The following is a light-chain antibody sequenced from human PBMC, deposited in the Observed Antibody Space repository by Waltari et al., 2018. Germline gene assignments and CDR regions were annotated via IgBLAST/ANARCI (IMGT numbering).Light chain of an antibody. CDR2: SNT. V-gene: IGLV1-44*01. Sequence: QSAVPQPPAASGTPWQRVTIPCSRRNSDIGSNTVNWYQQVPGTASNPLNYSNTDRPSGVPDRFSGSKSGTSASLAISGLQSEDEADYYCAAWDDRLTGVVFGGGTKVTVL. CDR3: AAWDDRLTGVV. CDR1: NSDIGSNT. J-gene: IGLJ2*01.